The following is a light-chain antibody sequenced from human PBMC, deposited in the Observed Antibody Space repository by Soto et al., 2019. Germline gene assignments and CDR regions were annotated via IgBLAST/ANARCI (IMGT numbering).Light chain of an antibody. Sequence: QPVLTQSPSASASLGASVKLTCTLSSGHNSYAIAWHQQQPEKGPRYLMKLNSDGTHSKGDGIPDRFSGSSSGAERYLTISSLQSEDEADYYCQTWGTGIQGVFGGGTQLTVL. V-gene: IGLV4-69*01. CDR2: LNSDGTH. CDR3: QTWGTGIQGV. J-gene: IGLJ2*01. CDR1: SGHNSYA.